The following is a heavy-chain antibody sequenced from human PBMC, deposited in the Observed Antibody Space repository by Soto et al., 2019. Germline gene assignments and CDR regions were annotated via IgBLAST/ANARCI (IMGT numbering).Heavy chain of an antibody. CDR3: ARDHRTDYYDVSGYGFWSDP. CDR1: GFTFSSYS. CDR2: ISSSSSYI. D-gene: IGHD3-22*01. J-gene: IGHJ5*02. Sequence: EVQLVESGGGLVKPGGSLRLSCAASGFTFSSYSMNWVRQAPGKGLEWVSSISSSSSYIYYADSVKGRFTISRDNAKNSLYLQRNTLRAKNTAVYYCARDHRTDYYDVSGYGFWSDPWGQEPLVTVSS. V-gene: IGHV3-21*01.